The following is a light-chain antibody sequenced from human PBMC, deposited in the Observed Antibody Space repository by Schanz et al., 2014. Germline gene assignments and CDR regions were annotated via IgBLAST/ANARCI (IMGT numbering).Light chain of an antibody. Sequence: SALTQPASVSGSPGQSITISCTGTSSDVGAYDYVSWYQHHPAKAPKLLIYDVGDRPSGVSNRFSGSKSGNTASLTISGLQAEDEADYYCGSYTISSTLYVFGSGTKLTVL. CDR2: DVG. V-gene: IGLV2-14*03. CDR1: SSDVGAYDY. J-gene: IGLJ1*01. CDR3: GSYTISSTLYV.